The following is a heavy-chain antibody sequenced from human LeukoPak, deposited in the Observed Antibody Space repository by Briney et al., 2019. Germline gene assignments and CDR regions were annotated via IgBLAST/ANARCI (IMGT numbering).Heavy chain of an antibody. CDR1: GFTFSSTW. CDR3: TRDPRHLDS. J-gene: IGHJ4*02. D-gene: IGHD6-6*01. Sequence: GGSLRLSCAASGFTFSSTWMHWVRQAPGKGLVWVSRITSDGSSTIYADSVKGRFTISRDNAKNTLYLQMSSLRVEDTAVYYCTRDPRHLDSWGQGTLVTVSS. CDR2: ITSDGSST. V-gene: IGHV3-74*01.